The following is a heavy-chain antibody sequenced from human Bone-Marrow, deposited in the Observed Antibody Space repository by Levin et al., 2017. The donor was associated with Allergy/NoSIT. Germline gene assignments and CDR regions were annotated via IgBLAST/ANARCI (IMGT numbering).Heavy chain of an antibody. CDR2: ISAYNGNT. Sequence: GASVKVSCKASGYTFTSYGISWVRQAPGQGLEWMGWISAYNGNTNYAQKLQGRVTMTTDTSTSTAYMELRSLRSDDTAVYYCARERVPAAGTAKIFDYWGQGTLVTVSS. CDR1: GYTFTSYG. V-gene: IGHV1-18*01. CDR3: ARERVPAAGTAKIFDY. D-gene: IGHD6-13*01. J-gene: IGHJ4*02.